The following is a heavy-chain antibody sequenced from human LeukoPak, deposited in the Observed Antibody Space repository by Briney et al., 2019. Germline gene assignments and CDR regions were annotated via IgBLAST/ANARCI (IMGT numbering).Heavy chain of an antibody. Sequence: QPGGSLRLSCVTSGFTFSSYPMSWVRHTPGEGLQCVSSIRVDGVNTYYVESVKGRFTVLRDNSRDTLFLQMNSLRAEHTAVYFCAEDSTTRLDDYWGRGTLVTVSS. CDR2: IRVDGVNT. J-gene: IGHJ4*02. CDR1: GFTFSSYP. D-gene: IGHD1-1*01. V-gene: IGHV3-23*01. CDR3: AEDSTTRLDDY.